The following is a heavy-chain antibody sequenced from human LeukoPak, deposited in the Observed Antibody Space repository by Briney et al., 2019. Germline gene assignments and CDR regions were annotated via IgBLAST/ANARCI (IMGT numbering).Heavy chain of an antibody. CDR1: GGSISSGGYY. Sequence: SETLSRTCTVSGGSISSGGYYWSWIRQHPGKGLEWIGYIYYSGSTYYNPSLKSRVTISVDTSKNQFSLKLSSVTAADTAVYYCARDNSALNYYDSSGLDAFDIWGQGTMVTVSS. V-gene: IGHV4-31*03. J-gene: IGHJ3*02. CDR3: ARDNSALNYYDSSGLDAFDI. D-gene: IGHD3-22*01. CDR2: IYYSGST.